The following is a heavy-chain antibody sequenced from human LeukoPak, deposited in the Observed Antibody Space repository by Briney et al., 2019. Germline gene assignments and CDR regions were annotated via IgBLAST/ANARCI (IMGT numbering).Heavy chain of an antibody. J-gene: IGHJ4*02. V-gene: IGHV1-2*02. Sequence: ASVKVSCKASGYTFTGYYMHWVRQTPGQGREWMGWINPNSGGTNYAQKFQGRVTMTRDTSISTAYMELSRLRSDDTAVYYCARDHRIVGATTPDYWGQGTLVTVSS. D-gene: IGHD1-26*01. CDR2: INPNSGGT. CDR3: ARDHRIVGATTPDY. CDR1: GYTFTGYY.